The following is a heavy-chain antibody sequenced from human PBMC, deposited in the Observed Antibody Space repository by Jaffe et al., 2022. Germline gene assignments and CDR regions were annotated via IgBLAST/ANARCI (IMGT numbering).Heavy chain of an antibody. CDR2: VYYSGST. D-gene: IGHD3-16*01. J-gene: IGHJ3*02. CDR3: ARNGSIFTSGGLVQKGAFDI. V-gene: IGHV4-38-2*01. CDR1: GSSMTSGPY. Sequence: QVQLQESGPGLVKASETLSLTCVVSGSSMTSGPYWGWIRQPPGKGLEWIGSVYYSGSTHYNPAFQSRVTLSVDTSKNQFSLTLDSVTAADTALYYCARNGSIFTSGGLVQKGAFDIWGQGTMVTVSS.